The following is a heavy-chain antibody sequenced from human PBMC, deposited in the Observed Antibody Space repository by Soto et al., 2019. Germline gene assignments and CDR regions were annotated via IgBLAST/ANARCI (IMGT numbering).Heavy chain of an antibody. CDR1: GGSFSSNP. Sequence: QVQLVQSGSEVKKPGSSVKVSCKASGGSFSSNPISWVRQAPGQGLEWMAGIIPIFATVHYAQKFQGRVTITADESTSTAYMELTSLRSEDTAVDFCASGGRGYSSAPRYYFDYWGQGTLVTVS. D-gene: IGHD5-18*01. CDR2: IIPIFATV. CDR3: ASGGRGYSSAPRYYFDY. V-gene: IGHV1-69*01. J-gene: IGHJ4*02.